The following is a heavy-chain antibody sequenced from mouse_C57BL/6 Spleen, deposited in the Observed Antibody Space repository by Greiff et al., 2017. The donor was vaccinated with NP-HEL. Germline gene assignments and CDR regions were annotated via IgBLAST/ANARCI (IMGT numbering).Heavy chain of an antibody. V-gene: IGHV1-52*01. CDR2: IDPSDSET. J-gene: IGHJ4*01. Sequence: VQLQQPGAELVRPGSSVKLSCKASGYTFTSYWMHWVKQRPIQGLEWIGNIDPSDSETHYNQKFKDKATLTVDKSSSTAYMQLSSLTSEDSAVYYCARHGDYYGSSHAMDYWGQGTSVTVSS. CDR1: GYTFTSYW. D-gene: IGHD1-1*01. CDR3: ARHGDYYGSSHAMDY.